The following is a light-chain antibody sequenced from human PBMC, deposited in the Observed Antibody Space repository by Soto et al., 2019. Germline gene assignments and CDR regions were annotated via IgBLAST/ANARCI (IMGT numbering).Light chain of an antibody. V-gene: IGKV3-20*01. CDR3: HQYGSSPRT. J-gene: IGKJ1*01. Sequence: MLKQSPGTLSLSPGERVTVSCRASQIVTSDYLAWYHQEPGRAPRLLIYGASNRATGIPDRFSGSGSGTDFTLSISRLEPGDFGMYFCHQYGSSPRTFGQGTKVDIK. CDR2: GAS. CDR1: QIVTSDY.